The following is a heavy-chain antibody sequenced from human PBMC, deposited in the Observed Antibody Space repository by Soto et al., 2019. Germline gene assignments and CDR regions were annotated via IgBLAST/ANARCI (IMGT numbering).Heavy chain of an antibody. V-gene: IGHV6-1*01. CDR3: ATIHSIFSSDMDD. Sequence: SQALSHTCAIPGDSPSTNNASWNWIRQSPTRGLEWLGMTYYRSMWYYGYALSVTSRTPINPDTSKNQFSLQLNSLTPEDTAVYYCATIHSIFSSDMDDWGQVTPFTVSS. D-gene: IGHD3-3*02. CDR1: GDSPSTNNAS. CDR2: TYYRSMWYY. J-gene: IGHJ6*02.